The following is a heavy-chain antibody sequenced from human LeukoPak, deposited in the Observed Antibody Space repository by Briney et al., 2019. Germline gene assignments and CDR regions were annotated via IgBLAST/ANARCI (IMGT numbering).Heavy chain of an antibody. Sequence: PSQTLSLTCTVSGGSISSGGYYWSWIRQHPGKGLEWIGYIYYSGSTYYNPSLKSRVTISVDTSKNQFSLKLSSVTAADTAVYYCARNSGSYGGEYFQHWGQGTLVTVSS. V-gene: IGHV4-31*03. J-gene: IGHJ1*01. CDR2: IYYSGST. D-gene: IGHD1-26*01. CDR1: GGSISSGGYY. CDR3: ARNSGSYGGEYFQH.